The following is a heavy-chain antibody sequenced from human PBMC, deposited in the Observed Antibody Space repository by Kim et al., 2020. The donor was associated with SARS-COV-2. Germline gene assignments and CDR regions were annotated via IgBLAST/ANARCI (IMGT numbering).Heavy chain of an antibody. CDR1: GGSISSSSYY. V-gene: IGHV4-39*01. Sequence: SETLSLTCTVSGGSISSSSYYWGWIRQPPGKGLEWIGSIYYSGSTYYNPSLKSRVTISVDTSKNQFSLKLSSVTAADTAVYYCARHEYSGSYYFFDYWGQGTLVTVSS. J-gene: IGHJ4*02. CDR2: IYYSGST. CDR3: ARHEYSGSYYFFDY. D-gene: IGHD1-26*01.